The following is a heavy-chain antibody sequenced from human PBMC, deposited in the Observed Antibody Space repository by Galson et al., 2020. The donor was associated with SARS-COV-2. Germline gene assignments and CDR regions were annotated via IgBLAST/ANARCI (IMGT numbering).Heavy chain of an antibody. V-gene: IGHV3-74*01. D-gene: IGHD3-10*01. CDR2: IHRDGSTT. J-gene: IGHJ6*03. CDR3: ARESAVQGGYYMDC. CDR1: GFTFSTYW. Sequence: GGSLRLSCAASGFTFSTYWMHWVRQAPGKGLVWVSRIHRDGSTTNYADSVKGRFTISRDNAKNTLYLQMSSLRAEDAAVYYCARESAVQGGYYMDCWGKGTTVTVSS.